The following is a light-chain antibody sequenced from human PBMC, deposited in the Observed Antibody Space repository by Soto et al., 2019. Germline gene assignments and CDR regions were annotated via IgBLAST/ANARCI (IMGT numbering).Light chain of an antibody. CDR3: SSYAGSSNV. V-gene: IGLV2-8*01. Sequence: QSVRTQPPSASGSPGQSVAISCTGTSSDVGGYNYVSWYQQHPGKAPKLMIYEVNKRPSGVPDRFYGSKSGNTASLTVSGLQAEDEADYYCSSYAGSSNVFGTGTKVTVL. J-gene: IGLJ1*01. CDR1: SSDVGGYNY. CDR2: EVN.